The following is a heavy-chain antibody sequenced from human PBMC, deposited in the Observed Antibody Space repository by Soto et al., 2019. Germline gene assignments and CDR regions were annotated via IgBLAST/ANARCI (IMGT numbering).Heavy chain of an antibody. Sequence: QVQLQESGPGLVKPSQTLSLTCAVSGGSISGNGYYWNWIRQHPGKGLECIGYISYSGRTFYSPSLKRRVTTSLDTSKNQFSLKLSSVTAADTAIYYCARGSIFGVVLNAFDIWGQGTMVAVSS. CDR1: GGSISGNGYY. D-gene: IGHD3-3*01. CDR3: ARGSIFGVVLNAFDI. J-gene: IGHJ3*02. V-gene: IGHV4-31*11. CDR2: ISYSGRT.